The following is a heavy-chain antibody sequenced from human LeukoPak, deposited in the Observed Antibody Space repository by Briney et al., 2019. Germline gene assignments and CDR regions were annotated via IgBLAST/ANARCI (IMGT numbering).Heavy chain of an antibody. CDR3: ARVRGPTVTTMYFDY. Sequence: PGGSLRLSCAGSGFIFRSHGMIWVRQAPGRGLEWASYISPGGNTIYYADSMKGRFTVSRDDAKNSLSLHMNSLRAEDTAVYYCARVRGPTVTTMYFDYWGQGTPVTVSS. J-gene: IGHJ4*02. CDR2: ISPGGNTI. CDR1: GFIFRSHG. D-gene: IGHD4-17*01. V-gene: IGHV3-48*04.